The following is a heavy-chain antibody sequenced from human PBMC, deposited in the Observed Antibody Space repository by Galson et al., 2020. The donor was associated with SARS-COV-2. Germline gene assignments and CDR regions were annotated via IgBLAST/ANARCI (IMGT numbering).Heavy chain of an antibody. D-gene: IGHD3-10*01. CDR2: INNSGSS. CDR1: GGSFSGYY. V-gene: IGHV4-34*01. CDR3: AKRNELVWCGQVLLSNDYYGVDV. J-gene: IGHJ6*02. Sequence: SETLSLTCAVYGGSFSGYYWTWIRQPPGKGLEWIGEINNSGSSNYNPYLKSRVTMSVDTTTNQFSLKLSSVTAADTGVYYCAKRNELVWCGQVLLSNDYYGVDVWGQGATVTVSS.